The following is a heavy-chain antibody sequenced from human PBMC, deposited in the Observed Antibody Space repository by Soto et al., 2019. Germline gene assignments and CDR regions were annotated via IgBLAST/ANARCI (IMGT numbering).Heavy chain of an antibody. J-gene: IGHJ6*02. V-gene: IGHV4-30-4*01. D-gene: IGHD5-18*01. CDR3: ARVSDHNTGYYSVYFMDV. CDR1: CGSISSGDYY. CDR2: IYYTGST. Sequence: PSETLSLTCNVSCGSISSGDYYWTWIRQSPGKGLEWIGYIYYTGSTFYSPSLKSRVTISLDTSENHFSLDMNSVTAADTAVYFCARVSDHNTGYYSVYFMDVWGQGTTVTVS.